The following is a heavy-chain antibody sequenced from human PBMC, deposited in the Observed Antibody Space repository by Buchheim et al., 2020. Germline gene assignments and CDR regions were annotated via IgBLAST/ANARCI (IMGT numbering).Heavy chain of an antibody. CDR2: IYYSGST. Sequence: QVQLQESGPGLVKPSETLSLTCTVSGGSISSYYWSWIRQPPGKGLEWIGYIYYSGSTNYNPSLKSRVTTSVDTSTNQFSLKLSSVTAADTAVYYCARQNEDYYDSIGFFSLTHAFDIWGQGT. V-gene: IGHV4-59*08. CDR1: GGSISSYY. D-gene: IGHD3-22*01. J-gene: IGHJ3*02. CDR3: ARQNEDYYDSIGFFSLTHAFDI.